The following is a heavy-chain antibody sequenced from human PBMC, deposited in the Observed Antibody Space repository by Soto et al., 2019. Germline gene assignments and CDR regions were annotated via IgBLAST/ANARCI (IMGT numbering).Heavy chain of an antibody. J-gene: IGHJ5*02. CDR3: ANIRAAGGSGWFDP. V-gene: IGHV2-26*01. CDR2: IFWNDEK. D-gene: IGHD6-13*01. CDR1: GFSLSSPRMG. Sequence: QVTLKESGPVLVKPTETLTLSCTVSGFSLSSPRMGVSWIRQPPGKALEWLAHIFWNDEKSYSTSLKTRVTNSKDTSKSQVILTMTNMDPVDTGTYYCANIRAAGGSGWFDPWGQGTLVPVSS.